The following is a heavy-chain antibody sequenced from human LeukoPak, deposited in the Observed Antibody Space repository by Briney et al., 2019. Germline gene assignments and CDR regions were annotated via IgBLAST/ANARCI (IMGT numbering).Heavy chain of an antibody. CDR3: VTDPYTTTDDNNSEPQGAY. CDR1: GYTLTELS. CDR2: FDPEDGET. V-gene: IGHV1-24*01. Sequence: ASVKVSCKVSGYTLTELSMHWVRQAPGKGLEWMGGFDPEDGETIYAQEFQGRATMTADTSTDTAYMELSSLTSDDTAVYYCVTDPYTTTDDNNSEPQGAYWGQGTLVTVSS. D-gene: IGHD5-24*01. J-gene: IGHJ4*02.